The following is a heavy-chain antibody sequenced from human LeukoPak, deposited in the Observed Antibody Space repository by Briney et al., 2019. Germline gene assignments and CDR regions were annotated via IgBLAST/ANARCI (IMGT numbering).Heavy chain of an antibody. CDR1: GGSISSSSYY. D-gene: IGHD1/OR15-1a*01. Sequence: SETVSLTCTVSGGSISSSSYYWGWIRQPPGKGLEWIGSIYYSGSTYYNPSLKSRVTISVDTSKNQFSLKLSSVTAADTAVYYCASQPRETKPNWFDPWGQGTLVTVSS. J-gene: IGHJ5*02. V-gene: IGHV4-39*01. CDR3: ASQPRETKPNWFDP. CDR2: IYYSGST.